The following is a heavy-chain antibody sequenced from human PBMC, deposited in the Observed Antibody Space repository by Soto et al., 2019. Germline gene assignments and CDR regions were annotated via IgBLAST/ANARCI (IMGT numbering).Heavy chain of an antibody. CDR2: IVPITGMT. V-gene: IGHV1-69*02. Sequence: QVQLVQSGAEVKKPGSSVRVSCTPSGGTFSSYTSSWVRQAPGQGLEWMGRIVPITGMTRYAQKFQGRLTITAVTSTTTAYLELSRLTSEDSAVYFCSRGVASLVDSWGQGTQVTVSS. J-gene: IGHJ4*02. CDR1: GGTFSSYT. CDR3: SRGVASLVDS. D-gene: IGHD2-15*01.